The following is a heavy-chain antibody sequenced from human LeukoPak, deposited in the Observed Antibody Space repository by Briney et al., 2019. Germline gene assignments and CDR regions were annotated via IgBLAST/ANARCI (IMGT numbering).Heavy chain of an antibody. CDR1: GFTFTSYW. D-gene: IGHD3-22*01. Sequence: GSLRLSCVASGFTFTSYWMHWVRQAPGKGLVWVSRINGDGSSTSYADSVKGRFTISRDNAKNTLYLQMNSLRSEDTAVYHCAKGRYYYDNSDAFEIWGQGTMVTVSS. CDR2: INGDGSST. CDR3: AKGRYYYDNSDAFEI. J-gene: IGHJ3*02. V-gene: IGHV3-74*01.